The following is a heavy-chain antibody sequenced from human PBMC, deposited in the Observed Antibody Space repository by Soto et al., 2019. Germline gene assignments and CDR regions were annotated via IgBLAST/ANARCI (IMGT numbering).Heavy chain of an antibody. Sequence: SEPLSLTCTVSGGSFNIYYWTWIRQPAGKGLEWIGRIYSSGSTNYNPSLKSRATTSVDTPKNQFSLRLSSVPAADPAVYYGARSRRPNTVLAFGGKGTMVPVS. V-gene: IGHV4-4*07. D-gene: IGHD3-3*01. CDR1: GGSFNIYY. CDR3: ARSRRPNTVLAF. CDR2: IYSSGST. J-gene: IGHJ3*01.